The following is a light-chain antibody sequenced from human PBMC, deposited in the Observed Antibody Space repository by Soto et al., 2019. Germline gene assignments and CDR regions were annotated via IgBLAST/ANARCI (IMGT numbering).Light chain of an antibody. CDR2: GNS. CDR3: QSYDTRLSGSV. Sequence: QSVLTQPPSVSGAPGQRVTISYTGSSSDIGAGYDVHWYQQLPGTTPKLLIYGNSNRPSGVPDRFSGSKSGTSASLAITGLQVEDEADYYCQSYDTRLSGSVFGGGTKLTVL. CDR1: SSDIGAGYD. V-gene: IGLV1-40*01. J-gene: IGLJ2*01.